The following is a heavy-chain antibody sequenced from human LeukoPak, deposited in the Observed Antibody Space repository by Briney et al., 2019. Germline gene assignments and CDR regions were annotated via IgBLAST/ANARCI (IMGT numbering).Heavy chain of an antibody. Sequence: GGSLRLSCAASGFTFSSYSMNWVRQAPGKGLEWVSTFSGSGVGTYYADSVKGRFTISRDNSKNTLYLQMNSLRAEDTAVYYCAKRGKYFFDHWGQGILVTVSS. J-gene: IGHJ4*02. CDR2: FSGSGVGT. D-gene: IGHD3-16*01. CDR3: AKRGKYFFDH. V-gene: IGHV3-23*01. CDR1: GFTFSSYS.